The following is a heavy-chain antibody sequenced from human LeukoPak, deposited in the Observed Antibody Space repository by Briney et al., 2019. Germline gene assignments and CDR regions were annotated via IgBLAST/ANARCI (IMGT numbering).Heavy chain of an antibody. CDR3: AREVYGDSSLDY. Sequence: ASVKVSCKASGYSFSDNYMHWVRQAPGQGLEWLGWINPNSGVTEYAQKFQGRVTMTRDTSSSTAYMELRNLRSDDAAVYYCAREVYGDSSLDYWGQGTLLTVSS. D-gene: IGHD4-17*01. CDR1: GYSFSDNY. J-gene: IGHJ4*02. V-gene: IGHV1-2*02. CDR2: INPNSGVT.